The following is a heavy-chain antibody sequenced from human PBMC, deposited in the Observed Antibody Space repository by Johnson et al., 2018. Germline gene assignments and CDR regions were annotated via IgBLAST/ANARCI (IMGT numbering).Heavy chain of an antibody. CDR1: GFTFSDHY. J-gene: IGHJ1*01. V-gene: IGHV3-72*01. D-gene: IGHD4/OR15-4a*01. Sequence: VQLVESGGGLVQPGGSLRLSCAASGFTFSDHYMDWVRQAPGKGLEWVGRTRDKSNSYTTEYAASVKGRFTISRDDSKNSLYRQRNSLKTEDTAVYYCVGASGITYPYFQHWGQGTLVTVSS. CDR2: TRDKSNSYTT. CDR3: VGASGITYPYFQH.